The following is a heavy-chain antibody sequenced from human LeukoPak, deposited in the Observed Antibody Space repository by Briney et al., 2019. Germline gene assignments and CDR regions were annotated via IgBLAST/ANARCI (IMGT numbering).Heavy chain of an antibody. J-gene: IGHJ6*03. D-gene: IGHD3-3*01. Sequence: PSETLSLTCTVSGGSISSSSYYWGWIRQPPGKGLEWIGSIYHSGSTYYNPSLKSRVTISVDTSKNQFSLKLSSVTAADTAVYYCARDTDFWSGSYYYYYMDVWGKGTTVTVSS. CDR2: IYHSGST. CDR3: ARDTDFWSGSYYYYYMDV. CDR1: GGSISSSSYY. V-gene: IGHV4-39*07.